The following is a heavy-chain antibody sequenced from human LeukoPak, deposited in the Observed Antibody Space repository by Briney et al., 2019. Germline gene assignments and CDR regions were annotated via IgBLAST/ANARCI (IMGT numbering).Heavy chain of an antibody. CDR3: AKDTVYYDSSSYPY. J-gene: IGHJ4*02. V-gene: IGHV3-7*03. CDR2: VNQGGTGK. CDR1: GFRFSSQW. Sequence: GGSLRLSCAASGFRFSSQWMSWVRQAPGKGLEWVAIVNQGGTGKYYVDSVKGRFTISRDNSKNTLYLQMNSLRAEDTAIYYCAKDTVYYDSSSYPYWGQGNLVTVSS. D-gene: IGHD3-22*01.